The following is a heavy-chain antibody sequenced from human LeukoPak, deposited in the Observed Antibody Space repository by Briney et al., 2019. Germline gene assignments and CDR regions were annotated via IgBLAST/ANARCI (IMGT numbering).Heavy chain of an antibody. CDR3: ARLEGGGDPFAAWYFDL. V-gene: IGHV5-51*01. CDR1: GYSFTSYW. D-gene: IGHD2-21*02. J-gene: IGHJ2*01. CDR2: IYPGDSDT. Sequence: KVSCKGSGYSFTSYWIGWVRQMPGKGLEWMGIIYPGDSDTRYSPSFQGQVTISADKSISTAYLQWSSLKASDTAMYYCARLEGGGDPFAAWYFDLWGRGTLVTVSS.